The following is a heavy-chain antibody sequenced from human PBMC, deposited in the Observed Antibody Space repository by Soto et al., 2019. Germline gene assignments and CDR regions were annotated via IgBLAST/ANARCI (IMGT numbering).Heavy chain of an antibody. CDR1: GGSISSYY. D-gene: IGHD2-8*01. J-gene: IGHJ5*02. V-gene: IGHV4-59*01. CDR3: ARGPRVYCTNGVSHAFDP. Sequence: SETLSLTCTVSGGSISSYYWSWIRQPPGKGLEWIGYIYYSGSTNYNPSLKSRVTISVDTSKNQFSLNLSPVTAADTAVYYCARGPRVYCTNGVSHAFDPWGQGTLVTLSS. CDR2: IYYSGST.